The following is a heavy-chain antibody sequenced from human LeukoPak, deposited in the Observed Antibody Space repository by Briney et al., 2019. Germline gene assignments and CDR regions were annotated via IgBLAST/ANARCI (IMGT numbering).Heavy chain of an antibody. D-gene: IGHD4-11*01. J-gene: IGHJ5*02. CDR1: GYTFTSYY. CDR2: INPSGGST. CDR3: ARAGTSVTNWFDP. V-gene: IGHV1-46*01. Sequence: ASVKVSCKASGYTFTSYYMHWVRPAPGPGLEWMGIINPSGGSTSYAQKFQARVTMTRDTSTSKVYMELSRLRSEDTAVYYCARAGTSVTNWFDPWGQGTLVTVSS.